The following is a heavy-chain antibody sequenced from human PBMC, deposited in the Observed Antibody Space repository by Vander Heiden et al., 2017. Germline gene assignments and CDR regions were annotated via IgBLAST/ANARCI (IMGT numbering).Heavy chain of an antibody. CDR3: ARDYNWNFDY. V-gene: IGHV3-74*03. CDR2: INSDGSST. D-gene: IGHD1-20*01. J-gene: IGHJ4*02. CDR1: GFTLSNYW. Sequence: EVQLVESGGGLVQPGGSLRLSCAASGFTLSNYWMQWVRQAPGKGLVWVSRINSDGSSTKYAGSVKGRFTISRDNAKNTLYLQMNSLRAEDTAVYYCARDYNWNFDYWGRGTLVTVSS.